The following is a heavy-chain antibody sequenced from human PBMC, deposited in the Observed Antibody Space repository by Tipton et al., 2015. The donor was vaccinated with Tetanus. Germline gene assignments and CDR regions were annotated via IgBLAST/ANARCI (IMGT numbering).Heavy chain of an antibody. D-gene: IGHD3-3*01. CDR1: GGSISSGTYY. Sequence: LRLSCTVSGGSISSGTYYWAWIRQPPGKGLEYIGYILYGASTHHNPSLKSRVTVSADPSQNQFSLKLSSVTAADTAVYYCARIHDFLSGHFDFWGQGTLVTVSS. CDR2: ILYGAST. CDR3: ARIHDFLSGHFDF. J-gene: IGHJ4*02. V-gene: IGHV4-61*01.